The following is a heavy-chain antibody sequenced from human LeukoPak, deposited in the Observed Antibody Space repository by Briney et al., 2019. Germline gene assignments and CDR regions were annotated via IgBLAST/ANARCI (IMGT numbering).Heavy chain of an antibody. Sequence: SETLSLTCAVYGGSFSGYYWSWIRQPPGKGLEWIGEINHSGSTNYNPSLKGRVTISVDTSKNQFSLKLSSVTAADTAVYYCARGIAAAGRSFYYWGQGTLVTVSS. J-gene: IGHJ4*02. CDR2: INHSGST. CDR3: ARGIAAAGRSFYY. V-gene: IGHV4-34*01. CDR1: GGSFSGYY. D-gene: IGHD6-13*01.